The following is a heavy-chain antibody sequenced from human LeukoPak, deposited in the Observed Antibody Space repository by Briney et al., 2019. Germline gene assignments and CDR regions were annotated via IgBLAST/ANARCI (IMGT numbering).Heavy chain of an antibody. J-gene: IGHJ4*02. CDR3: ARDRQYFDFWSGYPAFDY. D-gene: IGHD3-3*01. Sequence: GGSLRLSCAASGFSFSSYSMNWVRQAPGKGLEWVSSISSSSIYIYYADSLKGRFTISRDSARNSLYLQMNSLRAEDTAVYYCARDRQYFDFWSGYPAFDYWGQGTLVTVSS. V-gene: IGHV3-21*01. CDR1: GFSFSSYS. CDR2: ISSSSIYI.